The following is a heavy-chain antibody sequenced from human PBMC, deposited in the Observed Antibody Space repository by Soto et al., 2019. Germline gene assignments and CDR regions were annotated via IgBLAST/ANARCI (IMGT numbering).Heavy chain of an antibody. CDR3: ATHAGYSSGWPAGAFDI. J-gene: IGHJ3*02. D-gene: IGHD6-19*01. V-gene: IGHV1-24*01. CDR1: GYTFTTYG. Sequence: ASVKVSCKTSGYTFTTYGVSWVRQAPGKGLEWMGGFDPEDGETIYAQKFQGRVTMTEDTSTDTAYMELSSLRSEDTAVYYCATHAGYSSGWPAGAFDIWGQGTMVTVSS. CDR2: FDPEDGET.